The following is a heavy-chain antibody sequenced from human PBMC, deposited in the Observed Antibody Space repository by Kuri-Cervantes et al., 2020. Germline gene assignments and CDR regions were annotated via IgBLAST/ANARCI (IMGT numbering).Heavy chain of an antibody. D-gene: IGHD1-26*01. Sequence: GESLKISCAASGFTSNSYWMTWVRQAPGKELEWVATIKHDGSEKTYVDSVKGRFTISRDNAKNSLYLQMNSLRAEDTALYHCARGKSGSYYFNWFDPWGQGTLVTVSS. CDR3: ARGKSGSYYFNWFDP. V-gene: IGHV3-7*03. CDR1: GFTSNSYW. J-gene: IGHJ5*02. CDR2: IKHDGSEK.